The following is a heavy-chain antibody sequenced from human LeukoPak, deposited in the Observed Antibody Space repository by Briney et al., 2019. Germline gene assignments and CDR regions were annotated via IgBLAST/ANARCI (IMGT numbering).Heavy chain of an antibody. CDR2: IHSSGST. V-gene: IGHV4-4*09. D-gene: IGHD1-26*01. CDR3: ARLGSYSDH. Sequence: SETLSLPCSVSDGSISSYYWSWIRQPPGKGLEWIGYIHSSGSTHYNPSLKSRVTTSLDTSKNQFSLKVNSVTAADTAVYYCARLGSYSDHWGQGTLVTVSS. CDR1: DGSISSYY. J-gene: IGHJ4*02.